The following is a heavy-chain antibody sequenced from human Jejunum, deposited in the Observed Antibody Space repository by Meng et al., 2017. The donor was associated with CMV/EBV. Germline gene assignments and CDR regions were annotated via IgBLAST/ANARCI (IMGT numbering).Heavy chain of an antibody. CDR1: FTFDDYA. CDR3: AKDIDSGDYFYGMDV. CDR2: VSWDGGTT. J-gene: IGHJ6*02. Sequence: FTFDDYAMHWVRQVPGRGLEWVSLVSWDGGTTYYADSVKGRFTIPRDNRKNSLHLQMNSLRVEDTAFYYCAKDIDSGDYFYGMDVWDQGTTVTVSS. V-gene: IGHV3-43D*03.